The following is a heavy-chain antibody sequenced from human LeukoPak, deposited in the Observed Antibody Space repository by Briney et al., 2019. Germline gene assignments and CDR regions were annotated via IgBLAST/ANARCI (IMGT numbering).Heavy chain of an antibody. D-gene: IGHD2-2*01. CDR1: GFTFSNYW. V-gene: IGHV3-7*01. Sequence: PGGSLRLSCAASGFTFSNYWMSWVRQAPGKGLECLANIYRDGSEKHYVDSVKGRFTISRDNAKNSLYLQMNSLGAEDTAMYYCATLSTGFCSRTSCWPPTGFDCWGQGTLVTVSS. CDR2: IYRDGSEK. J-gene: IGHJ4*02. CDR3: ATLSTGFCSRTSCWPPTGFDC.